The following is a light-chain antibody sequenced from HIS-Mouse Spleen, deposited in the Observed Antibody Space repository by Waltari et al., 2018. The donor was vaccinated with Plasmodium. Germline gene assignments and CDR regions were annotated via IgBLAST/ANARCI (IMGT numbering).Light chain of an antibody. J-gene: IGLJ3*02. CDR1: ALPKKY. Sequence: SYELTQPPSVSVSPGQTARITCSGDALPKKYAYWYQQKSGQAPVLVIYEDSKRPSGIAEEFYGASSRTMATLTSSGAQLEDEADYYCYATDSSGNHRVFGGGTKLTVL. CDR2: EDS. CDR3: YATDSSGNHRV. V-gene: IGLV3-10*01.